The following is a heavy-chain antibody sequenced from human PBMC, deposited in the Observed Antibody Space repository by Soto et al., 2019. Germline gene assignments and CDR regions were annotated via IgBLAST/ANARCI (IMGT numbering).Heavy chain of an antibody. V-gene: IGHV4-31*03. D-gene: IGHD2-15*01. CDR1: GGSISSGGYY. Sequence: QVQLQESGPGLVKPSQTLSLTCTVSGGSISSGGYYWSWIRQHPGKGLEWIGYIYYSGSTYYNPSLKNRVTISVDTSKNQFALKLSPVTAADTAVYYCARRGGSFPFDYWGQGTLVTVSS. CDR3: ARRGGSFPFDY. J-gene: IGHJ4*02. CDR2: IYYSGST.